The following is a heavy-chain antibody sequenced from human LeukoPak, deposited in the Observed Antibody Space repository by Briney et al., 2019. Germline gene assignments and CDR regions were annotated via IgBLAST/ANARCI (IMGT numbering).Heavy chain of an antibody. Sequence: PSETLSLTCTVSGGSISSGFYYWAWIRQPPGKGLEWIGSIYYSGITYYNPSFKSPVTISIDTAKNQFSLKLSSVTAADTAVYYCARGWKVVVVAATGGLSWWFDPWGQGTLVTVSS. CDR2: IYYSGIT. J-gene: IGHJ5*02. CDR3: ARGWKVVVVAATGGLSWWFDP. CDR1: GGSISSGFYY. V-gene: IGHV4-39*01. D-gene: IGHD2-15*01.